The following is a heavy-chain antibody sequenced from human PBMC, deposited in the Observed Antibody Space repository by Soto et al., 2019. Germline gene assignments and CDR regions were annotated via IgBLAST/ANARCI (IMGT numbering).Heavy chain of an antibody. CDR3: ARDGWVGFDP. D-gene: IGHD1-26*01. Sequence: SLRLSCVASGFTLGSYNMNWVRQAPGKGLEWVSTISRSTTYIYYADSVKGRFTISRDNARNSLYLHIDRLRPEDTGLYYCARDGWVGFDPWGQGTPVTVSS. CDR1: GFTLGSYN. CDR2: ISRSTTYI. V-gene: IGHV3-21*01. J-gene: IGHJ5*02.